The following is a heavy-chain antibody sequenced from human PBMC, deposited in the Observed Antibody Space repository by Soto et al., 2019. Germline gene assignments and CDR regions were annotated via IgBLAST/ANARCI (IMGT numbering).Heavy chain of an antibody. D-gene: IGHD3-22*01. V-gene: IGHV3-7*01. J-gene: IGHJ4*02. Sequence: GGSLRLSCAASGFTFSSYAMSWVRQSPGKGLEWVANIKQDGSEKYYVDSVKGRFTISRDSAKNSLYLQMNSLRGEDTAVYYCARTIVVVVPDNFDHWGQGTLVTVSS. CDR1: GFTFSSYA. CDR3: ARTIVVVVPDNFDH. CDR2: IKQDGSEK.